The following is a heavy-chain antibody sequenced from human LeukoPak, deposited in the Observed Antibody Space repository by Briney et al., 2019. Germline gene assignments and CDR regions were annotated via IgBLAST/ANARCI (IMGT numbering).Heavy chain of an antibody. V-gene: IGHV3-21*04. CDR1: GFTFSSYS. CDR3: ARDRGYGDYLNYFDY. Sequence: GGSLRLSCAASGFTFSSYSMNWVRQAPGKGLEWVSSISSSSSYIYYADSVKGRFTISRDNAKNSLYLQMNSLRAEDTAVYYCARDRGYGDYLNYFDYWGQGTLVTVSS. J-gene: IGHJ4*02. D-gene: IGHD4-17*01. CDR2: ISSSSSYI.